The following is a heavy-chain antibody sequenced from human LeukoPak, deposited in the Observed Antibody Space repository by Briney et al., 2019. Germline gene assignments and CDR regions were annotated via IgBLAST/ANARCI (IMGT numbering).Heavy chain of an antibody. J-gene: IGHJ3*02. CDR1: GFTFTTYS. CDR2: ITTTSSII. D-gene: IGHD6-6*01. Sequence: GGSLRLSCGASGFTFTTYSMNWVRQAPGKGLEWVSYITTTSSIIYYADSVKGRFTIPRDNAKNSLYLQMNSLRAEDTAVYYCTRDYSSSSGRAFDIWGQGTMVTVSS. CDR3: TRDYSSSSGRAFDI. V-gene: IGHV3-48*01.